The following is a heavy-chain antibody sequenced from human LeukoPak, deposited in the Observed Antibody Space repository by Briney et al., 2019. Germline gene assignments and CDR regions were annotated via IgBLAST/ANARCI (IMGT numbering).Heavy chain of an antibody. D-gene: IGHD3-9*01. V-gene: IGHV3-23*01. Sequence: GGSLRLSCAASGFTFSSYAMSWVRQAPGKGLEWVSAISGSGGSTYYADSVKGGFTISRDNSKNTLYLQMNSLRAEDTAVYYCARRLTYYDILTGYADYYGMDVWGQGTTVTVSS. CDR1: GFTFSSYA. CDR2: ISGSGGST. CDR3: ARRLTYYDILTGYADYYGMDV. J-gene: IGHJ6*02.